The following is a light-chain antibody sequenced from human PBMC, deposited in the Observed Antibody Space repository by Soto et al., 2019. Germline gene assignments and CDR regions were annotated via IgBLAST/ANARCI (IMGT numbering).Light chain of an antibody. Sequence: QSVLTQPPSVSGAPGQRVTISCTESSSNIGAGYDVHWYQQLPGKAPKLLIYGNTNRPSGVPDRFSCSKSGTSASLAITGLQAEDEADYYCQSYDSSLSAWVFGGGTKLTVL. CDR2: GNT. J-gene: IGLJ3*02. V-gene: IGLV1-40*01. CDR3: QSYDSSLSAWV. CDR1: SSNIGAGYD.